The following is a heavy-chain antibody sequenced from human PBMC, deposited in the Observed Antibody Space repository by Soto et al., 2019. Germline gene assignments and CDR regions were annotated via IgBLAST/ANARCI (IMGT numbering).Heavy chain of an antibody. CDR2: IIPIFGTA. CDR3: ARDRPKYYYDSSGYYNNWFDP. CDR1: GGTFSSYA. Sequence: QVQLAQSGAEVKKPGSSVKVSCKASGGTFSSYAISWVRQAPGQGLEWMGGIIPIFGTANYAQKFQGRVTITADESTSTAYMELSSLRSEDTAVYYCARDRPKYYYDSSGYYNNWFDPWGQGTLVTVSS. V-gene: IGHV1-69*01. D-gene: IGHD3-22*01. J-gene: IGHJ5*02.